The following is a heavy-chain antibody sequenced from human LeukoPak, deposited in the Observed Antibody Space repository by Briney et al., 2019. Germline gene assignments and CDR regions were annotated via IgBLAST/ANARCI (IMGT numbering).Heavy chain of an antibody. V-gene: IGHV4-59*01. CDR2: IYYSGST. J-gene: IGHJ4*02. D-gene: IGHD3-22*01. CDR1: GGSISSYY. CDR3: ARVTGYVIEDYFDY. Sequence: SETLSLTCTASGGSISSYYWSWIRQPPGKGLEWIGYIYYSGSTNYNPSLKSRVTISVDTSKNQFSLKLSSVTAADTAMYYCARVTGYVIEDYFDYWGQGTLVTVSS.